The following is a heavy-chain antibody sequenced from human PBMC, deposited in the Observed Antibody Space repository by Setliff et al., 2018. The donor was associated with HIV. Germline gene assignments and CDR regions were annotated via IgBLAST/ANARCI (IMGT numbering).Heavy chain of an antibody. CDR2: IYYSGST. J-gene: IGHJ4*02. Sequence: PSETLSLTCTVSGDSISSSSYYWGWIRQPPGKGLEWIGSIYYSGSTYYNPSLKSRVTISVDTSKNQFSLRLNSVTAADTAVYYCARQGNIVVVTSFDYWGQGALVTVSS. V-gene: IGHV4-39*07. D-gene: IGHD2-21*02. CDR1: GDSISSSSYY. CDR3: ARQGNIVVVTSFDY.